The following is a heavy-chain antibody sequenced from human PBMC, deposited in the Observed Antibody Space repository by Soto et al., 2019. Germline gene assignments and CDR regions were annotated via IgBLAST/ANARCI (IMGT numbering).Heavy chain of an antibody. D-gene: IGHD6-19*01. CDR1: GFSLSSTRMA. V-gene: IGHV2-5*02. Sequence: QITLKESGPTLVKPTQTLTLTCTFSGFSLSSTRMAVGWIRQPPGKALEWLALIYWDDDKRYSPFLKSRLTITKDTPKNQTVLTMPNMAPVDTARYYCAHIVVAGLGYYFDYWGQGTLVTVSS. CDR3: AHIVVAGLGYYFDY. CDR2: IYWDDDK. J-gene: IGHJ4*02.